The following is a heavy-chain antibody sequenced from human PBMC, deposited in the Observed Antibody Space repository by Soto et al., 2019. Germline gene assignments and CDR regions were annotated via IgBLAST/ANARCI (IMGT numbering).Heavy chain of an antibody. V-gene: IGHV3-23*01. J-gene: IGHJ4*02. CDR2: ISGSGGST. CDR1: GFTFSSYA. D-gene: IGHD3-10*01. Sequence: EVQLLESGGGLVQPGGSLRLSCAASGFTFSSYAMSWVRQAPGKGLEWVSAISGSGGSTYYADSVKGRFTISRDNSKNTLYLQMTSLRAEDTAVYYCAKSLGSYYGLTIDYWGQGSLVTVSS. CDR3: AKSLGSYYGLTIDY.